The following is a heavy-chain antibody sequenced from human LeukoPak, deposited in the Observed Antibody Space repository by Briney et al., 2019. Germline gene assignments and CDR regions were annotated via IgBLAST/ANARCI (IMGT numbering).Heavy chain of an antibody. J-gene: IGHJ4*02. CDR2: INPNSGGT. V-gene: IGHV1-2*06. D-gene: IGHD5-18*01. Sequence: ASVTVSFKASGYTFTGYYMHWVRQAPGQGLEWMGRINPNSGGTNYAQKFQGRVTMTRDTSISTAYMELSRLRSDDTAVYYCARAYSYGSFDYWGQGTLVTVSS. CDR1: GYTFTGYY. CDR3: ARAYSYGSFDY.